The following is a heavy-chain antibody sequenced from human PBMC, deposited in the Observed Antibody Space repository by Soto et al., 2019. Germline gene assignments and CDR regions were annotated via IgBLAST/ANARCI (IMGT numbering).Heavy chain of an antibody. CDR3: VKDLVVLSAIFDS. J-gene: IGHJ4*02. V-gene: IGHV3-23*01. D-gene: IGHD2-21*02. CDR1: GFTFGNYA. Sequence: GSLRLSCAASGFTFGNYAMGWVRQAPGKGLEWVSGIVASGGRTFYADSAKGRFTISRDNSRSTLYLQMNSLRADDTAAYYCVKDLVVLSAIFDSWGRGTLVTVSS. CDR2: IVASGGRT.